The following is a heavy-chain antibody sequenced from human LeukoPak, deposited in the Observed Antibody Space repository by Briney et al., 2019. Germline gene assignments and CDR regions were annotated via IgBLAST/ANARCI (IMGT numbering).Heavy chain of an antibody. D-gene: IGHD5-12*01. CDR1: GFTFSSYG. Sequence: GGSLRLSCAASGFTFSSYGMNWVRQAPGKGLEWVSYISSDSSTIYYADSVKGRFTISRDNAKNSLYLQMNSLRTEDTAVYYCARAKEGFSGYDYLFDFWGQGTLVTVSS. CDR3: ARAKEGFSGYDYLFDF. V-gene: IGHV3-48*01. J-gene: IGHJ4*02. CDR2: ISSDSSTI.